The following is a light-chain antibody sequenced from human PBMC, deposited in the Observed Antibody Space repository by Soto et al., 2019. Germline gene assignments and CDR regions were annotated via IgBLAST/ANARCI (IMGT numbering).Light chain of an antibody. CDR3: SSYSDSDTKV. Sequence: QSALTQPASVSGSPGQSITISCGGTSSDVGAYIYVSWYQQYPGKAPKLIIYEVNNRPSGVSGRFSGSKSDTTAYLTISGLQAEDEADYYCSSYSDSDTKVFGTGTNVTAL. J-gene: IGLJ1*01. V-gene: IGLV2-14*03. CDR1: SSDVGAYIY. CDR2: EVN.